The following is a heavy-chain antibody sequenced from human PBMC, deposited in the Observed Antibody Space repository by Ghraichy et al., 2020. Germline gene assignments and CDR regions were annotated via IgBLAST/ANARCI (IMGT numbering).Heavy chain of an antibody. CDR2: ISASGDNK. CDR3: TKEPNYDSNFDC. Sequence: GGSLRLSCVVSGFTLTNFAMNWVRQPPGKGREWVSRISASGDNKHYRDSVKGRFTISSDKSRNTLYLQIDRLRTDDTAVYYCTKEPNYDSNFDCRDQGTLVSVSS. CDR1: GFTLTNFA. D-gene: IGHD3-3*01. J-gene: IGHJ4*02. V-gene: IGHV3-23*01.